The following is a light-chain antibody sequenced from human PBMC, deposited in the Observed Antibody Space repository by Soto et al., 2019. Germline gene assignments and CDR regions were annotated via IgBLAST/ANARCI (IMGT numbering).Light chain of an antibody. V-gene: IGKV1-5*01. Sequence: DIQITQPPPTLSASVADSFTITCRASQIISYWLAWYQQKPGNAPKLLIYAASSLESGVPSRFSGSGSGTEFSLTISSLQPDDSASYSCQQYNRYSKPFGQGTKV. CDR1: QIISYW. J-gene: IGKJ1*01. CDR2: AAS. CDR3: QQYNRYSKP.